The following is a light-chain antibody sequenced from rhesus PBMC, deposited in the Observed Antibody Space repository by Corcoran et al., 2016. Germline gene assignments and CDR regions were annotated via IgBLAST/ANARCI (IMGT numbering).Light chain of an antibody. CDR1: QSISSW. Sequence: DIQMTQSPSSLSASVGDTVTITCRASQSISSWLDWYQQKPGKAPKLLIYKASMLQSGVPSRFSGSGSGTDFTLTVSSRQPEDFATYYWLQYSSSPYSFGQGTKGEIK. J-gene: IGKJ2*01. CDR2: KAS. V-gene: IGKV1-22*01. CDR3: LQYSSSPYS.